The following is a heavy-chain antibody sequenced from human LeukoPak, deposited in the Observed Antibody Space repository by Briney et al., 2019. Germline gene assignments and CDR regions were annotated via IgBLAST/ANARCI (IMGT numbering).Heavy chain of an antibody. CDR2: IQSDGSYK. Sequence: PGGSLRLSCAASGFTFSSSAVHWVRQAPGKGLECVAFIQSDGSYKHYSDSVKGRFTISRDNSKNTLYLEMNSLRVVDTGVYYCATHCSGTTCHRDYWGQGTLVTVSS. V-gene: IGHV3-30*02. J-gene: IGHJ4*02. D-gene: IGHD2-2*01. CDR3: ATHCSGTTCHRDY. CDR1: GFTFSSSA.